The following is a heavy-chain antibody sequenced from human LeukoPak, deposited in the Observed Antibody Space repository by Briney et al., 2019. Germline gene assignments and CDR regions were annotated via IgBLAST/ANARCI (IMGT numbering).Heavy chain of an antibody. D-gene: IGHD3-9*01. CDR2: IASSGSYI. CDR1: AFSFSNYN. J-gene: IGHJ4*02. Sequence: GGSLRLSCAASAFSFSNYNMNWVRQAPGKGLERVSSIASSGSYIYYADSVKGRFTISRDNAKNSLYLQLNSLRAEDTAVYYCARGIHFDWLFYYWGQGTLVTVSS. CDR3: ARGIHFDWLFYY. V-gene: IGHV3-21*01.